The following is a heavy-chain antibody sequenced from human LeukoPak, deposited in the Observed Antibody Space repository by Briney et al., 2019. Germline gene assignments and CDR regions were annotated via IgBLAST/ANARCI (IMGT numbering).Heavy chain of an antibody. CDR3: ARAGNWNYLRFDY. CDR1: GGSISSYY. J-gene: IGHJ4*02. D-gene: IGHD1-7*01. CDR2: IYYSGST. V-gene: IGHV4-59*01. Sequence: KPSETLSLTCTVSGGSISSYYLSWIRQPPGKGLEWIGYIYYSGSTNYNPSLKSRVTISVDTSKNQFSLKLSSVTAADTAVYYCARAGNWNYLRFDYWGQGTLVTVSS.